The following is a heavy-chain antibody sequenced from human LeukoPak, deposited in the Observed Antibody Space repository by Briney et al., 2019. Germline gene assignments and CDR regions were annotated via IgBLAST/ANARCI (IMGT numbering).Heavy chain of an antibody. V-gene: IGHV4-4*07. CDR3: ARGGPYQLLWGYFDY. D-gene: IGHD2-2*01. CDR1: GRSISSYY. J-gene: IGHJ4*02. CDR2: IYASGST. Sequence: PSETLSLTCTVSGRSISSYYWSWIRQPAGKGLEWIGRIYASGSTSYNPSLKSRVTISVDKSRNQFSLNLNSVTAADTAVYYCARGGPYQLLWGYFDYWGQGTLVTVSS.